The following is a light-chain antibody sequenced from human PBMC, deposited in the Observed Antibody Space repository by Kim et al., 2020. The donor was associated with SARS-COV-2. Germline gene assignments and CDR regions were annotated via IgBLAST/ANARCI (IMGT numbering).Light chain of an antibody. J-gene: IGKJ4*01. Sequence: DIQMTQSPSSLSASVGDRVTITCRASQALTISLAWYQQKPGKAPKLLLYAASRLETGVPSRFSGRGSGTDFSLTISSLQPDDFATYYCQQYRATPLTFGGGTKLEIK. CDR3: QQYRATPLT. CDR1: QALTIS. V-gene: IGKV1-NL1*01. CDR2: AAS.